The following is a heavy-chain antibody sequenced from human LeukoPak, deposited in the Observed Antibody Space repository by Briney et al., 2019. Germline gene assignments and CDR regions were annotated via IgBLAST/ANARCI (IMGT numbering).Heavy chain of an antibody. V-gene: IGHV1-18*01. CDR1: GYTFTNYG. Sequence: GASVKVSCKASGYTFTNYGISWVRRAPGQGLEWLAWINGYNGDTNHAQKLQGRVTMTTDTSTNTAFMELRSLTSDDTAVYYCARDLRSSSFSYFDYWGQGTLVTVSS. J-gene: IGHJ4*02. CDR2: INGYNGDT. CDR3: ARDLRSSSFSYFDY. D-gene: IGHD6-6*01.